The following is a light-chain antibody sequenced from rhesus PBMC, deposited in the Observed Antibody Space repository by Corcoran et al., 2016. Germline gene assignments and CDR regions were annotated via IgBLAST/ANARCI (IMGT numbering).Light chain of an antibody. CDR3: QHGYGTPRT. V-gene: IGKV1-74*01. CDR1: ENVNNY. J-gene: IGKJ1*01. CDR2: KAT. Sequence: DIQMTQSPSSLSASVGDRVTITCRARENVNNYLTWYQQKPGKAPKLLIYKATTLQSGVPSRVSGSGSGTDYTFTISSLQPEDVSTYYCQHGYGTPRTFGQGTKVEIK.